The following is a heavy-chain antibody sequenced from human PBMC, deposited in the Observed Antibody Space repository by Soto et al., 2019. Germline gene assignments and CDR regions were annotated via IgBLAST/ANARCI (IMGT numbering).Heavy chain of an antibody. CDR1: GGSISSYY. V-gene: IGHV4-59*01. CDR3: ARGKESDWFDP. D-gene: IGHD3-3*01. CDR2: IYYSGST. J-gene: IGHJ5*02. Sequence: QVQLQESGPGLVKPSETLSLTCTVSGGSISSYYWSWIRQPPGKGLEWIGYIYYSGSTNYNPSLKSRVTISVDTSKNQFSLKLSSVTAADTAVYYCARGKESDWFDPWGQGTLVTDSS.